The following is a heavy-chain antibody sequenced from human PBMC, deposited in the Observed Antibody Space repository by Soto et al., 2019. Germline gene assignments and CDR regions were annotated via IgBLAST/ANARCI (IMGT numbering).Heavy chain of an antibody. CDR1: GGTFSSYA. V-gene: IGHV1-69*13. Sequence: ASVKVSCKASGGTFSSYAISWVRQAPGQGLEWMGGIIPIFGTANYAQKFQGRVTITADESTSTAYMELSSLRSEDTAVYYCASQYYYDSSGYSSIVYTFDIWGQGTMVTVSS. J-gene: IGHJ3*02. D-gene: IGHD3-22*01. CDR2: IIPIFGTA. CDR3: ASQYYYDSSGYSSIVYTFDI.